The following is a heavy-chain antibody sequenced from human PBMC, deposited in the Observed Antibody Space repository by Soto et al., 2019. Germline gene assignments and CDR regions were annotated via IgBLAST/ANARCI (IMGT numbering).Heavy chain of an antibody. CDR1: GFSLTTTGVG. V-gene: IGHV2-5*01. CDR3: AHREFDGIREVIRWFDP. CDR2: IYWYDDK. D-gene: IGHD3-10*01. J-gene: IGHJ5*01. Sequence: QITLRESGPTLVKPTQTLTLTCTFSGFSLTTTGVGVGWFRQPPGRALEWLALIYWYDDKRYSPSLKNRLTITKDTSKNQVVLTMSNMDPVDTATFYCAHREFDGIREVIRWFDPWGQGILVTVSS.